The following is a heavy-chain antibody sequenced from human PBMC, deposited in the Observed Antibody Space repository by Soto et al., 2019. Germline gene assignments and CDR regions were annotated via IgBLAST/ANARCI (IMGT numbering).Heavy chain of an antibody. CDR2: IYYSGST. CDR1: GGSISSNYYY. V-gene: IGHV4-39*01. Sequence: SETLSLTCTVSGGSISSNYYYWGWIRQPPGKGLEWIGSIYYSGSTYYNPSLKSRVTISVDTSKNQFSLKLSSVTAADTAVYYCARPSGSYPYYFDYWGQGPLVTVSS. J-gene: IGHJ4*02. CDR3: ARPSGSYPYYFDY. D-gene: IGHD1-26*01.